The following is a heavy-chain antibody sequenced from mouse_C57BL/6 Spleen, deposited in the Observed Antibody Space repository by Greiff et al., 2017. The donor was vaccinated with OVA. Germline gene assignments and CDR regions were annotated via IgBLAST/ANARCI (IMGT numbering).Heavy chain of an antibody. D-gene: IGHD1-1*01. CDR2: IDPSDSYT. V-gene: IGHV1-69*01. CDR1: GYTFTSYW. CDR3: ARHPVDCAMEY. Sequence: QVQLQQPGAELVMPGASVKLSCKASGYTFTSYWMHWVKQRPGQGLEWIGEIDPSDSYTNYNQKFKGKSTLTVDKSSSTAYMQLSSLTSEGTAVYYCARHPVDCAMEYRGQGTPVTVSS. J-gene: IGHJ4*01.